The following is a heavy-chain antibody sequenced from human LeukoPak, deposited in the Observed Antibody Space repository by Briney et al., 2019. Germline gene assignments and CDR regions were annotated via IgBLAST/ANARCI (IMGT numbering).Heavy chain of an antibody. Sequence: QPGRSLRLSCAASGFTFSSYGMHWVRQAPGKGLEWVAVIWYDGSNKYYADSVKGRFTISRDNAKNSLYLQMNSLRAEDTALYYCAKDSSGWYRALDYWGQGTLVTVSS. CDR3: AKDSSGWYRALDY. D-gene: IGHD6-19*01. CDR1: GFTFSSYG. J-gene: IGHJ4*02. CDR2: IWYDGSNK. V-gene: IGHV3-33*03.